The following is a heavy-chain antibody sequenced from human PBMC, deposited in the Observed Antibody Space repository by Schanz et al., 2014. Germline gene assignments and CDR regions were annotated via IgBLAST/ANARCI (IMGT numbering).Heavy chain of an antibody. V-gene: IGHV1-18*01. J-gene: IGHJ4*02. Sequence: QGKRGQSVAEVKKPGASVKVSCKASGYTFTSYGISWVRQAPGQGLEWMGWISAYNGKTNYAQKLQGRVTMTTDTSTNTAYMDLRSLRSDDTAVYYCARDRRRKRKEGGEDWGQGTLVTVSS. CDR3: ARDRRRKRKEGGED. D-gene: IGHD3-16*01. CDR1: GYTFTSYG. CDR2: ISAYNGKT.